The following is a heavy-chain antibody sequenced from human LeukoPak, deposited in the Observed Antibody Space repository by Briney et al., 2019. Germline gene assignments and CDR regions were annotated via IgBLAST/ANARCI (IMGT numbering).Heavy chain of an antibody. CDR2: IHYSGST. J-gene: IGHJ5*02. CDR1: GGSISSYY. V-gene: IGHV4-59*08. CDR3: ARHGWFGELLYGWFDP. Sequence: SETLSLTCTVSGGSISSYYWSWIRQPPGKGLEWIGYIHYSGSTNYNPSLKSRVTISVDMSKYQISLKLSSVTAADTAVYYCARHGWFGELLYGWFDPWGQGTLVTVSS. D-gene: IGHD3-10*01.